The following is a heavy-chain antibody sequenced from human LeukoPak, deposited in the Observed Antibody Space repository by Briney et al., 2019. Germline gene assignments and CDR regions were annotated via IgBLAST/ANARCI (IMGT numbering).Heavy chain of an antibody. CDR2: ISYDATNE. CDR3: AKHQPRDY. J-gene: IGHJ4*02. CDR1: GFTFSNYG. V-gene: IGHV3-30*18. Sequence: GRSLRLSCAASGFTFSNYGIHWVRQAPGKGLEWVAVISYDATNEYYTDSVKGRFTISRDNSKNTLYLQMNSLRAEDTAVYYCAKHQPRDYWGQGTLVTVSS.